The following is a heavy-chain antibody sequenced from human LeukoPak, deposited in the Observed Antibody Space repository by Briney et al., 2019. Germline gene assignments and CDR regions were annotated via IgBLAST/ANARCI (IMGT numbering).Heavy chain of an antibody. Sequence: SETLSLTCTVSGGSISSYYWSWIRQPPGKGLEWIGYIYYSGSTNYNPSLKSRVTISVDTSKNQFSLKLSSVTAADTAVYYCARANARHDFWSGYPEDFDYWGQGTLVTVSS. CDR2: IYYSGST. CDR3: ARANARHDFWSGYPEDFDY. CDR1: GGSISSYY. D-gene: IGHD3-3*01. J-gene: IGHJ4*02. V-gene: IGHV4-59*01.